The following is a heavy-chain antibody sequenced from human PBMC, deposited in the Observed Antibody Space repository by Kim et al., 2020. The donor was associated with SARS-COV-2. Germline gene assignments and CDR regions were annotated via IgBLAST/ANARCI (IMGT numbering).Heavy chain of an antibody. CDR3: ARHLRNWYFDL. V-gene: IGHV4-39*01. Sequence: TYYTPSLQGRVTMSGATSKKQFSLRLSSVTAADAAVYYCARHLRNWYFDLWGRGTLVTVSS. J-gene: IGHJ2*01. CDR2: T.